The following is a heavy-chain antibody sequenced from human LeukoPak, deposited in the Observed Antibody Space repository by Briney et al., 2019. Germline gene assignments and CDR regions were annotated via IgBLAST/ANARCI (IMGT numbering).Heavy chain of an antibody. CDR1: GFTFSSYG. V-gene: IGHV3-15*01. CDR3: TTEDWDPPYFDY. CDR2: IKSKTDGGTT. D-gene: IGHD1-26*01. Sequence: PGGTLRLSCAASGFTFSSYGMSWVRQAPGKGLEWVGRIKSKTDGGTTDYAAPVKGRFTISRDDSKNTLYLQMNSLKTEDTAVYYCTTEDWDPPYFDYWGQGTLVTVSS. J-gene: IGHJ4*02.